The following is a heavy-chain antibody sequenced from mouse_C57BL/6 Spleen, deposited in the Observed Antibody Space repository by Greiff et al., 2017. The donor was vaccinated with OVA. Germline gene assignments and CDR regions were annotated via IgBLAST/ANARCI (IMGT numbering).Heavy chain of an antibody. CDR3: TRSGTTVVAPDY. J-gene: IGHJ2*01. V-gene: IGHV1-50*01. CDR2: IYPCSGCT. D-gene: IGHD1-1*01. CDR1: GYTFTSYW. Sequence: VQLQQPGAELVKPGASVKLSCKASGYTFTSYWITWVNQRPGQGLEWIGEIYPCSGCTNYNQKFKGKATLTVDTSSSTAYMQLSRLTSDDSAVNYWTRSGTTVVAPDYWGQGTTLTVSS.